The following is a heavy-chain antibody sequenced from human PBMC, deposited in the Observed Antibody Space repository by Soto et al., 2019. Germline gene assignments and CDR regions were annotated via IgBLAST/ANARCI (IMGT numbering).Heavy chain of an antibody. D-gene: IGHD3-9*01. CDR1: GFTFNAYG. Sequence: QVQLVESGGGVVQPGRSLRLSCAASGFTFNAYGMHWARQAPGKGLEWVAGISSDGNNKYYADSVKGRFTISRDNSKNTLYLQMTSLRTEDTAVYYCAGGWFLFDYCGQGTLVTVSS. V-gene: IGHV3-30*03. CDR3: AGGWFLFDY. CDR2: ISSDGNNK. J-gene: IGHJ4*02.